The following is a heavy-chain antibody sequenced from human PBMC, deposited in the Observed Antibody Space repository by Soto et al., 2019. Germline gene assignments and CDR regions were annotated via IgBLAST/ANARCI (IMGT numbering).Heavy chain of an antibody. D-gene: IGHD3-16*02. V-gene: IGHV4-59*01. J-gene: IGHJ5*02. CDR3: ARDRWTARANWFDP. CDR2: ISDRGTT. CDR1: GGSIDDYY. Sequence: QVELQQSGPGLVKPSETLSLTCTVFGGSIDDYYWSWIRQSPGKGLEWIGHISDRGTTDYNPSLKSRVTISVDRSKKQFSLKVTSVTAADTAVYYCARDRWTARANWFDPWGQGTLVTGSS.